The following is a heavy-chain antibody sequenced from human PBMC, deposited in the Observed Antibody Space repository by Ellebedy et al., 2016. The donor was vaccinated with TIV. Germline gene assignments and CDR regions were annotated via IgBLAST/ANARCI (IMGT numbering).Heavy chain of an antibody. D-gene: IGHD3-9*01. J-gene: IGHJ4*02. CDR1: GYTFTSYG. V-gene: IGHV1-18*01. CDR2: ISAYNGNT. CDR3: ARAEYYDILTDY. Sequence: ASVKVSXXASGYTFTSYGISWVRQAPGQGLEWMGWISAYNGNTNYAQKLQGRVTMTTDTSTSTAYMELRSLRSDDTAVYYCARAEYYDILTDYWGQGTLVTVSS.